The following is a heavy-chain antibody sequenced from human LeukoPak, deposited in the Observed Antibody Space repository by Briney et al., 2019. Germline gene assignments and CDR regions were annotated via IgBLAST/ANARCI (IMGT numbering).Heavy chain of an antibody. CDR2: MNPNSGNT. CDR3: ARGGGSYYRAYYYYYYIDV. D-gene: IGHD1-26*01. V-gene: IGHV1-8*01. J-gene: IGHJ6*03. CDR1: GYTFTSYG. Sequence: ASVKVSCKASGYTFTSYGINWVRQATGQGLEWMGWMNPNSGNTGYAQKFQGRVTMTRNTSISTAYMELSSLRSEDTAVYYCARGGGSYYRAYYYYYYIDVWGKGTTVTVSS.